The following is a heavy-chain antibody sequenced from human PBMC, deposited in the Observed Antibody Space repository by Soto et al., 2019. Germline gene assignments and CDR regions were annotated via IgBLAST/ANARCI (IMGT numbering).Heavy chain of an antibody. CDR3: AREGYSYGGYYYYGMDV. CDR2: IYYSGST. V-gene: IGHV4-30-4*01. Sequence: SETPSLTCTVSGGSISSGDYYWSWIRQPPGKGLEWIGYIYYSGSTYYNPSLKSRVTISVDTSKNQFSLKLSSVTAADTAVYYCAREGYSYGGYYYYGMDVWGQGTTVTVSS. CDR1: GGSISSGDYY. J-gene: IGHJ6*02. D-gene: IGHD5-18*01.